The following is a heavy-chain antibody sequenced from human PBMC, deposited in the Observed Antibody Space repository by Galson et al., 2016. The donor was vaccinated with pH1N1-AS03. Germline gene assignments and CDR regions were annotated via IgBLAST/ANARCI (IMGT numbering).Heavy chain of an antibody. Sequence: SVKVSCKASGDSFSKYVISWVRQAPGQGLQWMGRIIPNLGVTNYAQRFQARVTITADKSSSTVYMEVTNLTSEDTAIYFCAHKHANGYNYWFDHWGQGTLVTVSS. CDR1: GDSFSKYV. D-gene: IGHD5-24*01. J-gene: IGHJ5*02. CDR2: IIPNLGVT. V-gene: IGHV1-69*04. CDR3: AHKHANGYNYWFDH.